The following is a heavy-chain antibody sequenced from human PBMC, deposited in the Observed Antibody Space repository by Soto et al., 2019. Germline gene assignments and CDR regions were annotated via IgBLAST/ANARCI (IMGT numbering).Heavy chain of an antibody. CDR3: ARMESFGSLNWFDP. Sequence: ASVKVSCKASGYTFTNNDVSWVRQATGQGLEWMGWMNPGSVDTGYAQKFQGRVTMTRDISIATAYMELNSLTSEDTAIYYCARMESFGSLNWFDPWGQGTLVTVSS. CDR1: GYTFTNND. CDR2: MNPGSVDT. V-gene: IGHV1-8*01. D-gene: IGHD5-18*01. J-gene: IGHJ5*02.